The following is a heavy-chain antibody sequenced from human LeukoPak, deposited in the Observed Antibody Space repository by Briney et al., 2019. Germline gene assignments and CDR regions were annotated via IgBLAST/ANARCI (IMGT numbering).Heavy chain of an antibody. CDR3: ARLGVLGGY. V-gene: IGHV4-39*01. J-gene: IGHJ4*02. Sequence: SETLSLTCIVSGGSISSSSYYWGWIRQPPGKGLEWIGSIYYSGSTYYNPSLKSRVTISVDTSKNQFSLKLSSVTAADTAVYYCARLGVLGGYWGQGTLVTVSS. CDR2: IYYSGST. CDR1: GGSISSSSYY. D-gene: IGHD3-16*01.